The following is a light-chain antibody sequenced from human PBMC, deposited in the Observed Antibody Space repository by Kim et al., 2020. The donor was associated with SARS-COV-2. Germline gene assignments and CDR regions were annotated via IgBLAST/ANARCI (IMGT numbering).Light chain of an antibody. Sequence: SYELTQPPSVSVSPGQTASITCSGDRLGNKYVCWYQKKPGQSPVVVMYQDERRSSGIPERFSGSNSGNTATLTISGTQAMDEADYYCQVWESTTTVFGGGTQLTVL. CDR1: RLGNKY. V-gene: IGLV3-1*01. CDR3: QVWESTTTV. J-gene: IGLJ2*01. CDR2: QDE.